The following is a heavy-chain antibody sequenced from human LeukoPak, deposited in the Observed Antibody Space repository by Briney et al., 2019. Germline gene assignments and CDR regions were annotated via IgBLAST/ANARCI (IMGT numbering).Heavy chain of an antibody. CDR3: ARGGVLWFGEPTDY. V-gene: IGHV1-8*01. Sequence: ASVKVSCKASGYTFTSYDINWGRQPTGQGLEWMGWMNPNSGNTDYAQKFKGRVTMTRITSLSTAYVELSSLRSEDRAVYYVARGGVLWFGEPTDYWGQGTLVTVSS. CDR2: MNPNSGNT. CDR1: GYTFTSYD. J-gene: IGHJ4*02. D-gene: IGHD3-10*01.